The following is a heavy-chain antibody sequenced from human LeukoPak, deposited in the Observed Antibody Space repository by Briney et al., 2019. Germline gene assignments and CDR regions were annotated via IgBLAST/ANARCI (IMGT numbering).Heavy chain of an antibody. V-gene: IGHV4-4*02. D-gene: IGHD2-15*01. J-gene: IGHJ4*02. Sequence: SGTLSLTCAVSGSSISSSNWWSWVRQPPGKGLEWIGEIYHSGSTNYNPSLKSRVTISVDKSKNQFSLKLSSVTAADTAVYYCARDLGCSGGSCYEGDYWGQGTLVTVSS. CDR2: IYHSGST. CDR3: ARDLGCSGGSCYEGDY. CDR1: GSSISSSNW.